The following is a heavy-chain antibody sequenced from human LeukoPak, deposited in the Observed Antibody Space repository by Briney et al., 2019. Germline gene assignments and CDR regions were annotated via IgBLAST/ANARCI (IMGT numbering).Heavy chain of an antibody. D-gene: IGHD6-19*01. J-gene: IGHJ4*02. CDR2: ITSGGDYI. CDR1: GFTFNTFN. CDR3: ARVVYSSGDY. V-gene: IGHV3-21*01. Sequence: GGSLRLSCAASGFTFNTFNMNWVLQAPGKGLEWVSSITSGGDYIYYADSVKGRFTTSRDNAKNSLYLQMNSLRAEDTAVYYCARVVYSSGDYWGQGTLVTVSS.